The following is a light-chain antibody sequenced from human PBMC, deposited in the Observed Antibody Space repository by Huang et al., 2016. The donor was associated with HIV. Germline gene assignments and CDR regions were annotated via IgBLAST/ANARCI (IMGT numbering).Light chain of an antibody. V-gene: IGKV1-39*01. CDR3: QQTYSSPRT. CDR2: AAS. CDR1: QTINSY. J-gene: IGKJ1*01. Sequence: DIQMTQSPSSLSASVGDRVTITCRASQTINSYLHWYQQKPGKAPQLLIYAASKLQSGGPSRFSGGGSGTDFTLTISSLQPEDFATYYCQQTYSSPRTFGQGTKVDIK.